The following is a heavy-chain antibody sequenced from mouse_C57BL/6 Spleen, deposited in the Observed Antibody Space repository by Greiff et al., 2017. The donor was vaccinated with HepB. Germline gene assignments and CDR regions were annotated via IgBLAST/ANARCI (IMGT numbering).Heavy chain of an antibody. V-gene: IGHV1-82*01. Sequence: QVQLKESGPELVKPGASVKISCKASGYAFSSSWMNWVKQRPGKGLEWIGRIYPGDGDTNYNGKFKGKATLTADKSSSTAYMQLSSLTSEDSAVYFCAREYYGSRAYWYFDVWGTGTTVTVSS. CDR1: GYAFSSSW. D-gene: IGHD1-1*01. J-gene: IGHJ1*03. CDR2: IYPGDGDT. CDR3: AREYYGSRAYWYFDV.